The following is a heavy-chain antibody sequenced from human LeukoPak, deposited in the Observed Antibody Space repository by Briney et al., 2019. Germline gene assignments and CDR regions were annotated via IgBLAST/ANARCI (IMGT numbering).Heavy chain of an antibody. D-gene: IGHD2-2*02. CDR1: GFTFSSYW. CDR3: ARPALYQLLYYYFDY. CDR2: IKQDGSEK. J-gene: IGHJ4*02. Sequence: GGPLRLSCAASGFTFSSYWMSWVRQAPGKGLEWVANIKQDGSEKYYVDSVKGRFTISRDNAKNSLYLQMNSLRAEDTAVYYCARPALYQLLYYYFDYWGQGTLVTVSS. V-gene: IGHV3-7*01.